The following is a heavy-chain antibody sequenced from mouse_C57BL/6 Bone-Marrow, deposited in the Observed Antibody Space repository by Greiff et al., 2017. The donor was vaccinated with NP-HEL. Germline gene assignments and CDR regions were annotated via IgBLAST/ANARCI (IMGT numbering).Heavy chain of an antibody. V-gene: IGHV2-2*01. Sequence: QVQLQQSGPGLVQPSQSLSITCTVSGFSLTSYGVHWVRQSPGKGLEWLGVIWSGGSTDYNAAFISRLSISKDNSKSQVFFKMNSLQADDTAIYYCARNGYYYGSSYWYFDVWGTGTTVTVSS. J-gene: IGHJ1*03. CDR1: GFSLTSYG. D-gene: IGHD1-1*01. CDR3: ARNGYYYGSSYWYFDV. CDR2: IWSGGST.